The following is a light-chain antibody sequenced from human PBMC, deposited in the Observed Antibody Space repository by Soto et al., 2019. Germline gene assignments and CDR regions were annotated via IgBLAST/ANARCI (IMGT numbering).Light chain of an antibody. V-gene: IGKV3-11*01. J-gene: IGKJ3*01. Sequence: EIVLTQSPATLSLSPGERATLSCRASQNVSTYLAWYQQKPGQAPRLLIYDASNRATGIPARFSGSGSGTDSTLTISILEPEDFAVYYCQQRTNWLTFGPGTKVDIK. CDR2: DAS. CDR1: QNVSTY. CDR3: QQRTNWLT.